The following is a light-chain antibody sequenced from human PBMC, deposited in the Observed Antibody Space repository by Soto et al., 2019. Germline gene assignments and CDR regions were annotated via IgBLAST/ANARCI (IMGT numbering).Light chain of an antibody. J-gene: IGKJ1*01. Sequence: EIVLTQSPGTLSLSPGKRATLSCRARQSVSSSYLAWYQQKPGQAPRLLIYGASSRATGIPDRFSGSGSGTDFTLTISRLEPEDFAMYYCQQYGNSPRTFGQGTKVEIK. CDR1: QSVSSSY. CDR3: QQYGNSPRT. V-gene: IGKV3-20*01. CDR2: GAS.